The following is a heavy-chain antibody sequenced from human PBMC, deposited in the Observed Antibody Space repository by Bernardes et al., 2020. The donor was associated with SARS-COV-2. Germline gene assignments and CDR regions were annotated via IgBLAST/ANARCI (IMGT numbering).Heavy chain of an antibody. CDR2: VYPDDSDT. Sequence: SLNVSCKASGYTFTNYWIAWVRQMPGTGLEFMGMVYPDDSDTRYTPSFRGQVTVSADRSISTAYLQWSSLKATDNAIYYCARLRALRGVDSWGQGTLVTVSS. CDR1: GYTFTNYW. D-gene: IGHD1-26*01. CDR3: ARLRALRGVDS. V-gene: IGHV5-51*01. J-gene: IGHJ4*02.